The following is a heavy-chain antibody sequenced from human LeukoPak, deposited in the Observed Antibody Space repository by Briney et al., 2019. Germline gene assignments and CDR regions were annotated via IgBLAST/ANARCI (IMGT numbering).Heavy chain of an antibody. CDR3: ARWPIVVVPAASGYYYYGMDV. J-gene: IGHJ6*02. CDR2: IIPIFGTA. D-gene: IGHD2-2*01. Sequence: SVRVSCKASGGTFSSYAISWVRQAPGQGLEWMGGIIPIFGTANYAQKFQGRVTITADESTSTAYMELSSLRSEDTAVYYCARWPIVVVPAASGYYYYGMDVWGQGTTVTVSS. V-gene: IGHV1-69*13. CDR1: GGTFSSYA.